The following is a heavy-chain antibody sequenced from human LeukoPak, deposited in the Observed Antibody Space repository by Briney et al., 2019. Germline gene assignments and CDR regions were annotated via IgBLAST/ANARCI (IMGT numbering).Heavy chain of an antibody. D-gene: IGHD3-22*01. V-gene: IGHV3-23*01. CDR1: GFTFSSYG. CDR3: ARVPGDRYDSSGYYYGGDWYFDL. J-gene: IGHJ2*01. Sequence: GGSLRLSCAASGFTFSSYGMSWVRQAPGKGLEWVSIISGSGTSTYYADSVKGRFTISRDNFKNTLYLQMNSLRAEDTAVYYCARVPGDRYDSSGYYYGGDWYFDLWGRGTLVTVSS. CDR2: ISGSGTST.